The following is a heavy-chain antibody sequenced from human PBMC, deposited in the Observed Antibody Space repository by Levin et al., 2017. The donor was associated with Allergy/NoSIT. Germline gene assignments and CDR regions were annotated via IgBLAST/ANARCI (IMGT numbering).Heavy chain of an antibody. CDR2: ISWNSGSI. D-gene: IGHD6-13*01. J-gene: IGHJ4*02. Sequence: SLKISCAASGFTFDDYAMHWVRQAPGKGLEWVSGISWNSGSIGYADSVKGRFTISRDNAKNSLYLQMNSLRAEDTALYYCAKDQPEGIAGNFDYWGQGTLVTVSS. CDR1: GFTFDDYA. V-gene: IGHV3-9*01. CDR3: AKDQPEGIAGNFDY.